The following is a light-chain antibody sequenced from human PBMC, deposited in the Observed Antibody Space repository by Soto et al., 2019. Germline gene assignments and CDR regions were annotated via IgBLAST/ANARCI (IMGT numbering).Light chain of an antibody. J-gene: IGKJ1*01. Sequence: IQMTQSPSTLSASVGDRVTITCRASQSISVWLAWYQQKAGKAPNLLIYKASRLESGVPSGFSGSGSETEFTLTISGLQPGDSATYYCQQYNSYSPTFGQGTKVDIK. CDR1: QSISVW. CDR2: KAS. CDR3: QQYNSYSPT. V-gene: IGKV1-5*03.